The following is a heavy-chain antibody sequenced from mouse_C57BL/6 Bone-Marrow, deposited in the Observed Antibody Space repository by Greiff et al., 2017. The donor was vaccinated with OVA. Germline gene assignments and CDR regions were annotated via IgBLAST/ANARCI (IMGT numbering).Heavy chain of an antibody. CDR3: ARYETPGRRDWFAY. V-gene: IGHV7-3*01. J-gene: IGHJ3*01. CDR1: GFTFTDYY. D-gene: IGHD1-1*02. Sequence: EVLLVESGGGLVQPGGSLSLSCAASGFTFTDYYMSWVRQPPGKALEWLGFISNKANGYTTEYSASVKGRFTNSRDNSQSILYLQMNALRAEVSATYYCARYETPGRRDWFAYWGQGTLVTVSA. CDR2: ISNKANGYTT.